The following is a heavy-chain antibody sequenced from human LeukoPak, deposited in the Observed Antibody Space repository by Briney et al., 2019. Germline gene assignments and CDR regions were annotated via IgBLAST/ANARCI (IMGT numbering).Heavy chain of an antibody. J-gene: IGHJ4*02. CDR1: GYTFTFYY. V-gene: IGHV1-2*02. CDR2: INPNSGGT. D-gene: IGHD3-22*01. CDR3: AATYYYDSSGLDY. Sequence: GASVTVSFTSSGYTFTFYYMHWARQAPGQGLEWMGWINPNSGGTNYAQKFQGRGTMTSDTPISTAYMELSRLRSDDTAVYYCAATYYYDSSGLDYWVQGTLVTVPS.